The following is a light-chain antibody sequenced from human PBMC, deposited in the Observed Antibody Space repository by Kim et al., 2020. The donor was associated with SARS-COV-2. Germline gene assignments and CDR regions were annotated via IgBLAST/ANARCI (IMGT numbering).Light chain of an antibody. J-gene: IGLJ1*01. CDR3: SSYTRSSTYV. V-gene: IGLV2-14*03. CDR2: DVT. CDR1: SIAVGAYNS. Sequence: GQAVTTPGTGTSIAVGAYNSVSWYQQYPGKAPRLMIYDVTKRPSGVSNRFSGSKSGNTASLTISGLQAEDEADYYCSSYTRSSTYVFGTGTKVTVL.